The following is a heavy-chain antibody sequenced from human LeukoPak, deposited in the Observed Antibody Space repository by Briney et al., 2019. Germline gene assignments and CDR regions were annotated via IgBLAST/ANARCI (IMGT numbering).Heavy chain of an antibody. CDR3: ARDRVATRGGDAFDI. V-gene: IGHV4-39*06. CDR2: IYYSGST. CDR1: GGSISSSSYY. Sequence: SETLSLTCTVSGGSISSSSYYWGWIRQPPGKGLEWIGSIYYSGSTYYNPSLKSRVTISVDTSKNQFPLKLSSETAADTAVYYCARDRVATRGGDAFDIWGQGTMVTVSS. D-gene: IGHD5-24*01. J-gene: IGHJ3*02.